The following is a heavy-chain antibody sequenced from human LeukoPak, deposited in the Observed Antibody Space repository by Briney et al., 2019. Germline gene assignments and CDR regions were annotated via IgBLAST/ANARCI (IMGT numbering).Heavy chain of an antibody. Sequence: PSETLSLTSAVYGGSFRGYYWSWIRQPPGKGLEWIGEINHSVKANYNPSLKSRVTISVDTSKNQSSLNLTSVTAADTAVYYCARAGGYCSGSGCYYWFDPWGQGTLVTVSS. J-gene: IGHJ5*02. D-gene: IGHD2-15*01. V-gene: IGHV4-34*01. CDR3: ARAGGYCSGSGCYYWFDP. CDR1: GGSFRGYY. CDR2: INHSVKA.